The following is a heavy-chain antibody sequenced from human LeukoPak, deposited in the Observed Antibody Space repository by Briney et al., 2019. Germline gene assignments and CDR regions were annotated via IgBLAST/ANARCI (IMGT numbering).Heavy chain of an antibody. V-gene: IGHV3-21*01. CDR3: ARYAAAAGHRVDY. CDR1: GFRFSSYN. D-gene: IGHD6-13*01. CDR2: ISSGSGYM. J-gene: IGHJ4*02. Sequence: GGSLRLSCAVSGFRFSSYNMNWVRQAPGKGLEWVSAISSGSGYMYYADSVKGRFTISRDNAKNSLYLQMNSLRAEDTAVYYCARYAAAAGHRVDYWGQGTLVTVSS.